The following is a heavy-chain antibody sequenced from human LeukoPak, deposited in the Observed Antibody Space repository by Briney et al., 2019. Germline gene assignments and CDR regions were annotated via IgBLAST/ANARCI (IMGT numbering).Heavy chain of an antibody. CDR2: INPNSGGT. Sequence: ASVKVSCKASGYTFTGYYMHWVRQAPGQGLEWMGRINPNSGGTNYAQKFQGRVTITRDTSISTAYMELSRLRSDDTAVYYCARDRSGYSLFDYWGQGTLVTVSS. J-gene: IGHJ4*02. CDR1: GYTFTGYY. D-gene: IGHD3-22*01. CDR3: ARDRSGYSLFDY. V-gene: IGHV1-2*06.